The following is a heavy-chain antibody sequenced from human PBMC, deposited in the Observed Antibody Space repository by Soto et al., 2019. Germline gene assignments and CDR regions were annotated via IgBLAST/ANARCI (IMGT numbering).Heavy chain of an antibody. CDR1: GFTFSSYS. CDR2: ISSSSSYI. D-gene: IGHD4-17*01. J-gene: IGHJ6*03. Sequence: GGSLRLSCAASGFTFSSYSMNWVRQAPGKGLEWVSSISSSSSYIYYADSVKGRFTISRDNAKNSLYLQMNSLRAEDTAVYYCARDRAPANNDYGDYAEMVDMDVWGKGTTVTVSS. CDR3: ARDRAPANNDYGDYAEMVDMDV. V-gene: IGHV3-21*01.